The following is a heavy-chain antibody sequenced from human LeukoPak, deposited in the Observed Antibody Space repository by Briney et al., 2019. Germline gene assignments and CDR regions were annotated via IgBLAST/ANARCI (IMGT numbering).Heavy chain of an antibody. CDR1: GFTFSSYS. J-gene: IGHJ6*04. D-gene: IGHD3-10*01. Sequence: GGSLRLSCAASGFTFSSYSMNWVRQAPGKGLEWVSYIISSSNTIYYADSVKGRFTISRDNAKNSLCLQMNSLRAEDTAVYYCARAVGHGSGSPRMDVWGKGTTVTVSS. CDR2: IISSSNTI. CDR3: ARAVGHGSGSPRMDV. V-gene: IGHV3-48*01.